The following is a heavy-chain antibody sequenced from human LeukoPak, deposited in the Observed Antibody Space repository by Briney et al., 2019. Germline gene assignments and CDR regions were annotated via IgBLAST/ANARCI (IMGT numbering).Heavy chain of an antibody. V-gene: IGHV3-7*01. CDR1: GFTFNGHW. CDR3: ARLLGESTIYDL. D-gene: IGHD3-16*01. CDR2: IKQDGSTI. Sequence: GGSLTLSCAASGFTFNGHWMSWVRQAPGKGLEWVATIKQDGSTIHYVDSVKGRFIISRDNAKNSLSLQMNSLRGEDTAMYYCARLLGESTIYDLWGQGTLVTVSS. J-gene: IGHJ5*02.